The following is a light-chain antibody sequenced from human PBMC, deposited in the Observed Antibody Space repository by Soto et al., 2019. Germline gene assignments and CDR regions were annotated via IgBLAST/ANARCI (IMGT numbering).Light chain of an antibody. J-gene: IGLJ2*01. Sequence: QSVLTQPPSVSAAPGQKVTISCSGSTSKIGNNYVSWFQQFPGTAPKLLIYDNNKQPSGIPDRFSGSKSGTSATLGITGLQTGDEAEYYCDTWDSSLSAVVFGGGTKLTVL. CDR1: TSKIGNNY. CDR2: DNN. V-gene: IGLV1-51*01. CDR3: DTWDSSLSAVV.